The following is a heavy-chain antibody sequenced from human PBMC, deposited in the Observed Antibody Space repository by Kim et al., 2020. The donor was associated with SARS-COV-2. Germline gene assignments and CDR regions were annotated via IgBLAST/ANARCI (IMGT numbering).Heavy chain of an antibody. CDR2: IYYSGST. V-gene: IGHV4-39*01. J-gene: IGHJ5*02. CDR1: GGSISSSSYY. Sequence: SETLSLTCTVSGGSISSSSYYWGWIRQPPGKGLEWIGSIYYSGSTYYNPSLKSRVTISVDTSKNQFSLKLSSVTAADTAVYYCARLYSSSWYMPGAYNWFDPWGQGTLVTVSS. CDR3: ARLYSSSWYMPGAYNWFDP. D-gene: IGHD6-13*01.